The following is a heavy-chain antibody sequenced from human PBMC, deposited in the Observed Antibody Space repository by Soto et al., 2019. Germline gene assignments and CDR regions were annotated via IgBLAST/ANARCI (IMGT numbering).Heavy chain of an antibody. Sequence: SETLSLTCTVSGGSISSYYWSWIRQPPGKGLEWIGYIYYSGSTNYNPSLKSRVTISVDTSKNQFSLKLSSVTAADTAVYYCARHHGLTWFDPWGQGTLVTVSS. D-gene: IGHD4-17*01. V-gene: IGHV4-59*08. J-gene: IGHJ5*02. CDR3: ARHHGLTWFDP. CDR2: IYYSGST. CDR1: GGSISSYY.